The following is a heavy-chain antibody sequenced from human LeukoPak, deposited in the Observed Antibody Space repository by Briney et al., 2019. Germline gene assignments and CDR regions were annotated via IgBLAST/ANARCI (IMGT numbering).Heavy chain of an antibody. Sequence: GRSLRLSCAASGFTFSSYAMHWVRQAPGKGLEWVAVISYDGSNKYYADSVKGRFTISRDNSKNTLYLQMNSLRAEDTAVYYCAREINDYDPYWGQGTLVTVSS. CDR3: AREINDYDPY. J-gene: IGHJ4*02. CDR1: GFTFSSYA. D-gene: IGHD3-16*01. CDR2: ISYDGSNK. V-gene: IGHV3-30*03.